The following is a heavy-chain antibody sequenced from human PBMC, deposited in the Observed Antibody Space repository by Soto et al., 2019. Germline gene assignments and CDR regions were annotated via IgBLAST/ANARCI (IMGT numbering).Heavy chain of an antibody. CDR1: GFTLSRYV. V-gene: IGHV3-30*04. D-gene: IGHD3-16*02. Sequence: GGSLRLSCAASGFTLSRYVIHWVRQAPGKGLEWVSVISYDGSNKDYGASVKGRFSVTRDNSKSAVYLQMNSLRVEDTAVFYCEREDRGPDAFDIWGQGSMGSV. CDR2: ISYDGSNK. J-gene: IGHJ3*02. CDR3: EREDRGPDAFDI.